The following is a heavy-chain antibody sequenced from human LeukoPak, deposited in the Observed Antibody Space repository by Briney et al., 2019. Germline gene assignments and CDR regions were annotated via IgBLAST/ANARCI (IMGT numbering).Heavy chain of an antibody. V-gene: IGHV3-49*03. CDR1: GFTFGDYA. J-gene: IGHJ4*02. CDR3: TRDRGAYNLYDY. CDR2: IRSKAYGETA. D-gene: IGHD1-1*01. Sequence: PGGSLRLSCTASGFTFGDYAMSWIRQAPGKGLERVGFIRSKAYGETADYAASVKGRITISRDDSKAIAYLQMNSLKTEDTAVYHCTRDRGAYNLYDYWGQGTLVTVST.